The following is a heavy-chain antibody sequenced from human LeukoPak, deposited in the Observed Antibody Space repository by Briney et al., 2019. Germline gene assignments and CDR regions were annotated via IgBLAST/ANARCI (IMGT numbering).Heavy chain of an antibody. CDR2: IYPGGSDT. CDR1: GYSFTSYW. D-gene: IGHD3-9*01. V-gene: IGHV5-51*01. Sequence: GESLKISCKGSGYSFTSYWIGWVRQMPGKGLEWMGIIYPGGSDTRYSPSFQGQVTISADKSISTAYLQWSSLKASDTAMYYCARSRPRYYDILTGYDAFDIWGQGTMVTVSS. CDR3: ARSRPRYYDILTGYDAFDI. J-gene: IGHJ3*02.